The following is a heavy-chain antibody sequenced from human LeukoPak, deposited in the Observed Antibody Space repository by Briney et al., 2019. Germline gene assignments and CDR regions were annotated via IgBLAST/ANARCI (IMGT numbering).Heavy chain of an antibody. D-gene: IGHD6-19*01. CDR2: INPNSGGT. CDR1: GYTFTGYY. Sequence: ASVKVSCKASGYTFTGYYMHWVRQAPGQGLEWMGWINPNSGGTNYAQKFQGRVTMTRDTSISTAYMELSRLRSDDTALYYCERAVAGTTETDVYWGQGTLVTVSS. J-gene: IGHJ4*02. CDR3: ERAVAGTTETDVY. V-gene: IGHV1-2*02.